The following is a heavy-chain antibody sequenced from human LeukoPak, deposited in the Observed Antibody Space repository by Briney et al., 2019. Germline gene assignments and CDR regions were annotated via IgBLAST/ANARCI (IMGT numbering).Heavy chain of an antibody. J-gene: IGHJ4*02. V-gene: IGHV5-51*01. CDR1: GYRFTTYW. CDR3: ARARFCSGGNCYAEY. D-gene: IGHD2-15*01. Sequence: GESLKISRKGSGYRFTTYWIGWVRQMPGKGLEWMGIIYPGDSDTRYSPSFQGQVTISADKSISTAYLQWSSLKASDTAMYYCARARFCSGGNCYAEYWGQGTLVTVSS. CDR2: IYPGDSDT.